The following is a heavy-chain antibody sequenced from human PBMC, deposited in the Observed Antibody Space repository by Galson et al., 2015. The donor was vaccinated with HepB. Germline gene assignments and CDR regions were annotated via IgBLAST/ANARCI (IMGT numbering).Heavy chain of an antibody. J-gene: IGHJ5*02. V-gene: IGHV4-59*01. Sequence: ETLSLTCTVSGGSINGYYWSWIRQPPGKGLEWIGYINYSGSTNYNPSLKSRVTISVDTSRNQFSLKLNYVTAADTAVYYCARVGGSHDFWSDYLRNWFDPWGQGTLVTVSS. D-gene: IGHD3-3*01. CDR1: GGSINGYY. CDR3: ARVGGSHDFWSDYLRNWFDP. CDR2: INYSGST.